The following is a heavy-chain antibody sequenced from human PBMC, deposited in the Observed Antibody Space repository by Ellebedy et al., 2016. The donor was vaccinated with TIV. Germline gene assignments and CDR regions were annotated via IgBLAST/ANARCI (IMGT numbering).Heavy chain of an antibody. CDR3: ARTARYYNFWSGYREHFDY. CDR2: IYYSGST. CDR1: GGSISSSNW. D-gene: IGHD3-3*01. J-gene: IGHJ4*02. V-gene: IGHV4-4*02. Sequence: SETLSLTCAVSGGSISSSNWWSWVRQPPGKGLEWIGEIYYSGSTNYNPSLKSRVAISIDTSNNQFSLKLKSVTAADTAVYFCARTARYYNFWSGYREHFDYWGQGTLVTVSS.